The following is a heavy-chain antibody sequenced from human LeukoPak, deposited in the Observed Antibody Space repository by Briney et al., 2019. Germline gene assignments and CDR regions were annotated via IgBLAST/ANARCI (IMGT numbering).Heavy chain of an antibody. V-gene: IGHV4-59*01. Sequence: SETLSLTCTVSGGSISSYYWSWIRQPPGKGLEWIGYIYYSGSTNYNPSLKSRVTISVDTSKNQFSLKLSSVTAADTAVYYCAREGFAGYRNFDYWGQGTLVTVSS. D-gene: IGHD5-12*01. J-gene: IGHJ4*02. CDR1: GGSISSYY. CDR3: AREGFAGYRNFDY. CDR2: IYYSGST.